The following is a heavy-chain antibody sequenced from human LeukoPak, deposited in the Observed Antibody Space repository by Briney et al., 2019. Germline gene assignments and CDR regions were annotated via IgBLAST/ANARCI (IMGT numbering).Heavy chain of an antibody. J-gene: IGHJ4*02. Sequence: GESLKISCQGSGYSFTSYWIAWVRQMPGKGLEWMGIIRPSDSDTRYNPSFQGQVTFSVDKSITTAYLQWSSLKASDTAMYYCARHIRGSGDRFDFWGQGTLVTVSS. V-gene: IGHV5-51*01. CDR2: IRPSDSDT. D-gene: IGHD3-10*01. CDR3: ARHIRGSGDRFDF. CDR1: GYSFTSYW.